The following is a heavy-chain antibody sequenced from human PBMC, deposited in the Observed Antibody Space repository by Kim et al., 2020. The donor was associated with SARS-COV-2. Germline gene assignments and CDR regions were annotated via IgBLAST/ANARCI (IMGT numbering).Heavy chain of an antibody. CDR2: IRSKANSYAT. CDR1: GFSFSDSA. J-gene: IGHJ3*02. D-gene: IGHD3-3*02. V-gene: IGHV3-73*01. CDR3: TRVPRTRLAFWDAYD. Sequence: GGSLRLSCSASGFSFSDSAMHWVRQASGKGLECVGRIRSKANSYATTYAASGKGRFTISSDDSKNAAYLQMNSLKTEDTAEYYCTRVPRTRLAFWDAYD.